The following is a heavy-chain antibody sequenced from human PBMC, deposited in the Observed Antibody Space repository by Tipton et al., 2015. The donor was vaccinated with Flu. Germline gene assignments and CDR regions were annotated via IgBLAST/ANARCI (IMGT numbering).Heavy chain of an antibody. CDR3: AREWVSGKYGMDV. J-gene: IGHJ6*02. CDR2: ISSSGTSI. D-gene: IGHD1-26*01. Sequence: SLRLSCAASGFIFSDYYINWIRQAPGKGPEWVSHISSSGTSIYYADSVKGRFTISRDNARKSVDLHMDNLRAEDTAVYYCAREWVSGKYGMDVWGQGTTVTVSS. V-gene: IGHV3-11*01. CDR1: GFIFSDYY.